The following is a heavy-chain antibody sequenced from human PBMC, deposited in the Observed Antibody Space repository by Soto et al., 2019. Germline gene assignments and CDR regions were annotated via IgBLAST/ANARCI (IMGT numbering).Heavy chain of an antibody. CDR2: IYPGDSDT. Sequence: GASLTISCKGSGYSFTSYRIGWVRQMPWKGLEWMGIIYPGDSDTRYSPSFQGQVTISADKSISTAYLQWSSLKASDTAMYYCARPPHCSGGSCYGYWGQGTLVAVSS. V-gene: IGHV5-51*01. J-gene: IGHJ4*02. CDR1: GYSFTSYR. D-gene: IGHD2-15*01. CDR3: ARPPHCSGGSCYGY.